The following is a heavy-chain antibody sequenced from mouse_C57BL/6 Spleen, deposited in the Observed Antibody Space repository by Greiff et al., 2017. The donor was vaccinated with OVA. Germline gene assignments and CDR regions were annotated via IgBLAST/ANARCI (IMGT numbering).Heavy chain of an antibody. J-gene: IGHJ2*01. CDR3: ARSGGYYYGSSFDY. CDR2: INPSTGGT. Sequence: VQLQQPGAELVKPGGSVKVSCKASGYTFPRDWMHWVKPRPGQGLEWIGNINPSTGGTNYNEKFKSKATLTVDQSSSTAYMQLSSLTSEDSAVYYCARSGGYYYGSSFDYWGQGTTLTVSS. CDR1: GYTFPRDW. D-gene: IGHD1-1*01. V-gene: IGHV1-53*01.